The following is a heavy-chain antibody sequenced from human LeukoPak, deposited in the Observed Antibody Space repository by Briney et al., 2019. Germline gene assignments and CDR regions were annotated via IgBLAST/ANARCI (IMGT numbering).Heavy chain of an antibody. J-gene: IGHJ4*02. Sequence: GASVKVSCKASGGTFSSYAISWVRQAPGQGLEWMGGIIPIFGTANYAQKFQGRDAIPTDDYTRTAYMELSSLRSEDTAVYYCARVSIAAAGTLDYWGQGTLVTVSS. CDR1: GGTFSSYA. D-gene: IGHD6-13*01. V-gene: IGHV1-69*05. CDR3: ARVSIAAAGTLDY. CDR2: IIPIFGTA.